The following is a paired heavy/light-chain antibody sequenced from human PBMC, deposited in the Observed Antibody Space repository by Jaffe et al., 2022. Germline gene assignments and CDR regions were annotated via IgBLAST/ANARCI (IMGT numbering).Heavy chain of an antibody. CDR2: IYWDDDK. J-gene: IGHJ3*02. V-gene: IGHV2-5*02. CDR1: GFSLSTSGVG. CDR3: ARSYLMDTAMVGVAFDI. Sequence: QITLKESGPTLVKPTQTLTLTCTFSGFSLSTSGVGVGWIRQPPGKALEWLALIYWDDDKRYSPSLKSRLTITKDTSKNQVVLRMTNMDPVDTATYYCARSYLMDTAMVGVAFDIWDQGTMVTVSS. D-gene: IGHD5-18*01.
Light chain of an antibody. V-gene: IGKV4-1*01. CDR1: QSILYSSNNKNY. J-gene: IGKJ4*01. CDR2: WAS. CDR3: QQYYSSPLT. Sequence: DIVVTQSPDSLAVSLGERATINCKSSQSILYSSNNKNYLAWYQQKPGQPPKLLIYWASTRESGVPDRFSGSGSGTDFTLTISSLQAEDVAVYYCQQYYSSPLTFGGGTKVEIK.